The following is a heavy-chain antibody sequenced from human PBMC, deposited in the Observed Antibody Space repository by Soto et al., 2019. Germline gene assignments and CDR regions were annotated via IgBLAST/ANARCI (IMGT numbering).Heavy chain of an antibody. CDR3: AKVSDGPYYYYGMDV. Sequence: GGSLRLSCAASGFTFSSYAMSWVRQAPGKGLEWVSAISGSGGSTYYADSVKGRFTISRDNSKNTLYLQMNSLRAEDTAVYYCAKVSDGPYYYYGMDVWGQGTTVTVSS. J-gene: IGHJ6*02. V-gene: IGHV3-23*01. CDR1: GFTFSSYA. CDR2: ISGSGGST.